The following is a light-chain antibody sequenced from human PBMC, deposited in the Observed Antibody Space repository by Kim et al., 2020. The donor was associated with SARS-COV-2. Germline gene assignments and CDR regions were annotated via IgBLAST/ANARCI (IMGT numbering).Light chain of an antibody. J-gene: IGLJ2*01. V-gene: IGLV3-1*01. Sequence: VSPGQTASITCSGDKLGDKYACWYQQKPGQSPVRVIYQDSKRPSGIPERFSGSNSGNTATLTISGTQAMDEADYYCQAWDSSTGVVFGGGTQLTVL. CDR1: KLGDKY. CDR3: QAWDSSTGVV. CDR2: QDS.